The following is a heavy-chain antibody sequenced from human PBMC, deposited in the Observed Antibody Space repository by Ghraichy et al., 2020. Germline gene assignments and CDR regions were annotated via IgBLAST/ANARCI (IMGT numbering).Heavy chain of an antibody. CDR1: GFTFPSYG. J-gene: IGHJ6*02. CDR2: IRYDGSNE. CDR3: AKDSQTGRSSWYTYYGMDV. D-gene: IGHD6-13*01. Sequence: GGSLRLSCAASGFTFPSYGMHWVRQAPGKGLEWVAFIRYDGSNEYYADSMKGRFTISRDNSKSTLHLQMNSLRAEDTAVYYCAKDSQTGRSSWYTYYGMDVWGQGTTVTVSS. V-gene: IGHV3-30*02.